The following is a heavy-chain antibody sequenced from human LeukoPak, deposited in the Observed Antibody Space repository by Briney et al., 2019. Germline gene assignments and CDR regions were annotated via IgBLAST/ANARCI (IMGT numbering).Heavy chain of an antibody. J-gene: IGHJ6*03. CDR2: INYSGST. Sequence: SETLSLTCTVSGGSISSYYWSWIRQPPGEGLEWIGYINYSGSTNYNPSLKSRVTISLDTSKNQFSLKLNSATAADTAVYYCAREGAAPMYYYYMDVWGKGTTVTVSS. CDR3: AREGAAPMYYYYMDV. V-gene: IGHV4-59*01. CDR1: GGSISSYY. D-gene: IGHD2-2*01.